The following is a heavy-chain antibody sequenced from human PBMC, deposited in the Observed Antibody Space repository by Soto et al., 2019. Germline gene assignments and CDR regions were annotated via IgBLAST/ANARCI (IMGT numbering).Heavy chain of an antibody. J-gene: IGHJ6*02. Sequence: QVHLEQSGAEVKKPGSSVKVSCKASGGTFRTAAISWVRQAPGQGLEWLGGIMPVCRRPDYAQKFQGRVTITADESTSTASMELSGLRSDDTAVYYCARDTDRPQLGGNYYYILDVWGQGTTISVSS. V-gene: IGHV1-69*12. CDR1: GGTFRTAA. D-gene: IGHD2-8*02. CDR3: ARDTDRPQLGGNYYYILDV. CDR2: IMPVCRRP.